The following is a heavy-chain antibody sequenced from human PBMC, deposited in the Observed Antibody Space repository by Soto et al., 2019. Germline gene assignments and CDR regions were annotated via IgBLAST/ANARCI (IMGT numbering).Heavy chain of an antibody. CDR2: FDPEDGET. Sequence: GASVKVSCKVSGYTLTELSMHWVRQAPGKGLEWMGGFDPEDGETIYAQKFQGRLTMTEDTSTDTAYMELSSLRSEDTAVYYFATDLVDYGYYVTDYCSQGPLVTVSS. D-gene: IGHD4-17*01. J-gene: IGHJ4*02. CDR3: ATDLVDYGYYVTDY. CDR1: GYTLTELS. V-gene: IGHV1-24*01.